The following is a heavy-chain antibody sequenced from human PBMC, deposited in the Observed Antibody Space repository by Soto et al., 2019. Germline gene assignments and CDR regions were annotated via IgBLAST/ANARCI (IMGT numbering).Heavy chain of an antibody. J-gene: IGHJ4*02. Sequence: GGSLRLSCAASGFTFGSYSMHWVRQAPGKGLEWVAVISYDGSNKYYADSVKGRFTISRDNSKNTLYLQMNSLRAEDTAVYYCARNSEYSSSPPGGNPDYWGQGTLVTVSS. D-gene: IGHD6-6*01. V-gene: IGHV3-30-3*01. CDR2: ISYDGSNK. CDR1: GFTFGSYS. CDR3: ARNSEYSSSPPGGNPDY.